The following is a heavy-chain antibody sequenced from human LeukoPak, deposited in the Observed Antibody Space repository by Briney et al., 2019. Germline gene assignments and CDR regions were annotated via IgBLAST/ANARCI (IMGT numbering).Heavy chain of an antibody. CDR2: ISYDGSNK. CDR1: AFTFSNYA. CDR3: ATLPARNGYDYFDY. J-gene: IGHJ4*02. D-gene: IGHD5-12*01. Sequence: GRSLRLSCAASAFTFSNYAMHWVRQAPGKGLEGVAVISYDGSNKYYADSVKGRFTISRDNSKNTLYLQMNSLRAEDTAVYYCATLPARNGYDYFDYWGQGTLVTVSS. V-gene: IGHV3-30*04.